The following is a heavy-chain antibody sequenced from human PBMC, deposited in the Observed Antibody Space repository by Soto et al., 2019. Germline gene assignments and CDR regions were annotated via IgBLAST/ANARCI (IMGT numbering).Heavy chain of an antibody. Sequence: GSLRLCCAASGFTFSIYGMHWVRQAPGKGLDCVAVISYDGSNKYYADSVKGRFTISRDNSKNTLYLQMNSLRAEDTAVYYCSKEMATIPGYYDGMDVWGQGTTVTVSS. J-gene: IGHJ6*02. CDR3: SKEMATIPGYYDGMDV. V-gene: IGHV3-30*18. CDR2: ISYDGSNK. D-gene: IGHD5-12*01. CDR1: GFTFSIYG.